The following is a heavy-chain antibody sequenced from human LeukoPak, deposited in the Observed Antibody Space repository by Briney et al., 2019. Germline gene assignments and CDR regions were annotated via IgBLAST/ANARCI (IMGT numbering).Heavy chain of an antibody. J-gene: IGHJ3*02. CDR3: ARVPVVVAATPFSTGGRRIDI. Sequence: PSETLSLTCTVSGGSISSSSYYWGWIRQPPGKGLEWIGSIYYSGSTYYNPSLKSRVTISVDTSKNQFSLKLSSVTAADTAVYYCARVPVVVAATPFSTGGRRIDIWGQGTMVTVSS. V-gene: IGHV4-39*07. CDR1: GGSISSSSYY. D-gene: IGHD2-15*01. CDR2: IYYSGST.